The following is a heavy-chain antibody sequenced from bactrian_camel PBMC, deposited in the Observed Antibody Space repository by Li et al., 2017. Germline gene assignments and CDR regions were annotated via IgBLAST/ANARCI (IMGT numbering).Heavy chain of an antibody. D-gene: IGHD2*01. Sequence: HVQLVESGGGSVKAGGSRKLSCAASGYSFSSCEMGWYRQAPGKERELVSTISRTGTINYADSVKGRFTISQDKSNNTLTLQMSSLKTEDTAMYYCGSGLLQHHFYWGQGTQVTVS. CDR2: ISRTGTI. CDR1: GYSFSSCE. CDR3: GSGLLQHHFY. J-gene: IGHJ4*01. V-gene: IGHV3S55*01.